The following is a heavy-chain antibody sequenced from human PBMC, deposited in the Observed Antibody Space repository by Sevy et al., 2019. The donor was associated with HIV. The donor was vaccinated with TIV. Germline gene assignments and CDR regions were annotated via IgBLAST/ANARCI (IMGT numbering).Heavy chain of an antibody. CDR2: IYWNDDK. Sequence: SGPTLVNPTQTLTLTCTFSGFSLSTSGVGVGWIRQPPGKALEWLAFIYWNDDKRYSPSLKSRLTITKDTSKNQVVLTMTNMDPVDTATYYCAHSRANYDFWSGYSLDFDYWGQGTLVTVSS. D-gene: IGHD3-3*01. J-gene: IGHJ4*02. CDR3: AHSRANYDFWSGYSLDFDY. V-gene: IGHV2-5*01. CDR1: GFSLSTSGVG.